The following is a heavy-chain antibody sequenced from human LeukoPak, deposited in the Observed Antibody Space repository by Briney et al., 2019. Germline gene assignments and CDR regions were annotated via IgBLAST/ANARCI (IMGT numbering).Heavy chain of an antibody. V-gene: IGHV3-23*01. J-gene: IGHJ4*02. Sequence: GGSLRLSCVASGITFSNYAVNWVRQAPEKGLDWVSVISGSAHKIRYADSVKGRFTISRDNSENIVYLQMNNLRVEDTAVYYCAGRPTGYSSGYIHWGQGTLVTVSS. CDR1: GITFSNYA. D-gene: IGHD5-18*01. CDR3: AGRPTGYSSGYIH. CDR2: ISGSAHKI.